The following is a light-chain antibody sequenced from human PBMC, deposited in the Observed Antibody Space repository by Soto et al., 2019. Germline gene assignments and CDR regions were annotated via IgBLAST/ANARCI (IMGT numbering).Light chain of an antibody. CDR3: QQYNSYPWT. J-gene: IGKJ1*01. V-gene: IGKV1-5*01. CDR1: QPISSW. Sequence: DIQLTQSPPTLSASVGDRVTITCRASQPISSWLAWYHQKPGKAPNLLIFDASNLESGVPSRFSGSGSGTEFTLTISSLQPDDFATYYCQQYNSYPWTFGQGTKVDI. CDR2: DAS.